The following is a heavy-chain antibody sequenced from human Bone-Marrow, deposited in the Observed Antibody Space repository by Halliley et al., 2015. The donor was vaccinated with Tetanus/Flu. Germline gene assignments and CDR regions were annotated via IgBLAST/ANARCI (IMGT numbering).Heavy chain of an antibody. V-gene: IGHV3-21*06. Sequence: SSIDGSSSYIYYADSVKGRFTISRDNAKNSVYLQMNSLRAEDTAVYYCARDGIYSYTSEPFDYWGQGTLVTVSS. D-gene: IGHD3-16*01. CDR2: IDGSSSYI. J-gene: IGHJ4*02. CDR3: ARDGIYSYTSEPFDY.